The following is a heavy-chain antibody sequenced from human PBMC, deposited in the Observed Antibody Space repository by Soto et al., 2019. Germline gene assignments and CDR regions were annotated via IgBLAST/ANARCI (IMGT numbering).Heavy chain of an antibody. J-gene: IGHJ3*02. CDR3: TGDAPMTTVTYDAFDI. Sequence: GGSLRLSCTASGFTFGDYAMSWFRQAPGKGLEWVGFIRSKAYGGTTEYAASVKGRFTISRDDSKSIAHLQMNSLKTEDTAVYYCTGDAPMTTVTYDAFDIWGQGTMVTVSS. CDR2: IRSKAYGGTT. CDR1: GFTFGDYA. D-gene: IGHD4-17*01. V-gene: IGHV3-49*03.